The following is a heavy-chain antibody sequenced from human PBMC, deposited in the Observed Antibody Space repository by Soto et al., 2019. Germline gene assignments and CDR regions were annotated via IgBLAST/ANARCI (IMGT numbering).Heavy chain of an antibody. V-gene: IGHV3-64*01. D-gene: IGHD6-19*01. J-gene: IGHJ4*02. Sequence: EVQLVESGGGLVQPGGSLRLSCAASGFTFTSYAMHWVRQAPGKGLEYVSAISSNGGSKYYANSVKGRFTISRDNSKNTLYLQMGSLRAEDMAVYYCARQWLDSYYFDYWGQGTLVTVSS. CDR2: ISSNGGSK. CDR1: GFTFTSYA. CDR3: ARQWLDSYYFDY.